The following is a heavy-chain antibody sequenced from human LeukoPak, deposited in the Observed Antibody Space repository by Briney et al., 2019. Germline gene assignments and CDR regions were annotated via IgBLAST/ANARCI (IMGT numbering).Heavy chain of an antibody. CDR1: VFTYSSYA. J-gene: IGHJ3*02. Sequence: GGSLRLSCAASVFTYSSYAMSWVRQAPGKGLEWVSAISGSGGGTYYADSVKGRFTISRDNSKNTLYLQMNSLRAEDTAVYYCAKEDGDGDYLDAFDIWGQGTMVTVSS. D-gene: IGHD4-17*01. V-gene: IGHV3-23*01. CDR2: ISGSGGGT. CDR3: AKEDGDGDYLDAFDI.